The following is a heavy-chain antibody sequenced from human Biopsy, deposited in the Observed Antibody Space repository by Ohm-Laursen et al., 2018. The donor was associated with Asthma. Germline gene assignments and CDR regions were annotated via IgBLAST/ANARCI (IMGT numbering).Heavy chain of an antibody. J-gene: IGHJ4*02. CDR2: HDHEEGGT. Sequence: SVKVSCKISGYSLTDLSIHWVRQAPGQGLEWMGGHDHEEGGTVYARRFQGRVTMTEDTSTDTAYMELSSLSSDDTAVYYCASDFPKDYVRYNFQFWGQGTLVTVSS. CDR1: GYSLTDLS. CDR3: ASDFPKDYVRYNFQF. V-gene: IGHV1-24*01. D-gene: IGHD4-17*01.